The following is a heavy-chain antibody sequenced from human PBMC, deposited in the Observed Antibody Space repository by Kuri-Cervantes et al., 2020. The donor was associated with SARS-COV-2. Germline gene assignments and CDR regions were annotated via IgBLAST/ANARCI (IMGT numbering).Heavy chain of an antibody. D-gene: IGHD2-15*01. CDR3: ARDGVADYYYYYMDV. Sequence: GGSLRLSCAASGFTFSSYGMHWVRQAPGKGLEWVAVIWYDGSNKYYADSVKGRFTISRDNSKNTLYLQMNSLRAEDTAVYYCARDGVADYYYYYMDVWGEGTTVTVSS. V-gene: IGHV3-33*01. CDR2: IWYDGSNK. CDR1: GFTFSSYG. J-gene: IGHJ6*03.